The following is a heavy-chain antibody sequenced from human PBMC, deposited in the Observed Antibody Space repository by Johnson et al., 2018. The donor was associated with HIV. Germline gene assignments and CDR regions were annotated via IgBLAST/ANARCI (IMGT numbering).Heavy chain of an antibody. Sequence: VQLVESGGGVVQPGGSLRLSCAASGFTFSSYGMHWVRQAPGKGLEWVAVIPYDGSNKYYADSVKGRFTISRDNSKNTLYLQMNSLRAGDTAVYYCANHRTRYYESRGYTYDAYDIWGQGTMVTVSS. V-gene: IGHV3-30*02. CDR3: ANHRTRYYESRGYTYDAYDI. CDR2: IPYDGSNK. D-gene: IGHD3-22*01. J-gene: IGHJ3*02. CDR1: GFTFSSYG.